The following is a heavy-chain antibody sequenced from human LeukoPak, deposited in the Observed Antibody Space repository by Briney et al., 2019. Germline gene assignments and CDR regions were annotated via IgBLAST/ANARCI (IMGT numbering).Heavy chain of an antibody. D-gene: IGHD2-2*01. CDR2: ISSSSSYI. CDR3: ARAWQDIVVVLAAIGY. Sequence: GGSLRLSCAASGFTFSSYSMNWVRQAPGKGLEWVSSISSSSSYIYYADSVKGRFTISRDNAKNSLYLQMNSLRAEDTAVYYCARAWQDIVVVLAAIGYWGQGTLVTVSS. CDR1: GFTFSSYS. V-gene: IGHV3-21*01. J-gene: IGHJ4*02.